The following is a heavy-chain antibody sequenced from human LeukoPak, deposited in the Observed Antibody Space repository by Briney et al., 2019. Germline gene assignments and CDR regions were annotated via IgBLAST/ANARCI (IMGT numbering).Heavy chain of an antibody. CDR1: GFTFRSYE. J-gene: IGHJ4*02. D-gene: IGHD5-24*01. Sequence: GGSLRLSXAASGFTFRSYEMNWVRQAPGKGLEWVSYISSSGSTIYYADSVKGRFTISRDNAKNSLYLQMNSLRAEDTAVYYCAPPLVEMATIGIDYWGQGTLVTVSS. CDR2: ISSSGSTI. V-gene: IGHV3-48*03. CDR3: APPLVEMATIGIDY.